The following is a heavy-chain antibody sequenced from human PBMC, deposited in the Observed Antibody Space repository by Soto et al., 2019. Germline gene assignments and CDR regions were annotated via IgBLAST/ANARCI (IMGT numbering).Heavy chain of an antibody. D-gene: IGHD1-26*01. CDR3: AGDQSEAAYSGDHYSRIGGYSYYYNAMDV. J-gene: IGHJ6*02. CDR1: GYTFTSYG. V-gene: IGHV1-18*01. Sequence: QLQLVQSGAEVKKPGASVKVSCKASGYTFTSYGITWVRQAPGQGLEWVGWISAYNGDTKYAQKFQGRVTMTTDTSTRTAYMELRSLRSDDTAVYYCAGDQSEAAYSGDHYSRIGGYSYYYNAMDVWGHGTTVSVSS. CDR2: ISAYNGDT.